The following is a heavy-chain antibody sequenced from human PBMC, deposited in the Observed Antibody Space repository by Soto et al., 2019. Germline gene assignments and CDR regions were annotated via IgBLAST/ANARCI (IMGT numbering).Heavy chain of an antibody. CDR2: INPKNGGT. CDR3: ATDDGQYFGSV. V-gene: IGHV1-2*02. J-gene: IGHJ1*01. CDR1: GYTMTAHF. Sequence: QVQLVQSGAAVRKPGASVKISCKASGYTMTAHFLHWVRQAPGRGLEWMGWINPKNGGTDYAQKFQDRVSMTRDTSINTAYIQLTRLTSDDTAVYFCATDDGQYFGSVWGQGTRVSVSS. D-gene: IGHD3-10*01.